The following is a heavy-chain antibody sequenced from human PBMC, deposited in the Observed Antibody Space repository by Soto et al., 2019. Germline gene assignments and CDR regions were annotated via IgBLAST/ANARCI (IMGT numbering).Heavy chain of an antibody. J-gene: IGHJ4*02. D-gene: IGHD4-17*01. CDR3: ASTLTTTGSSVDN. CDR1: GYTLTDLS. Sequence: ASVKVSCKVSGYTLTDLSIHWVRQAPGKGLEWMGGFDPEDGETIHAQNFQDRLTMTEDTSTDTAYMELSSLRSEDTAMYYCASTLTTTGSSVDNWGQGTLVTVSS. CDR2: FDPEDGET. V-gene: IGHV1-24*01.